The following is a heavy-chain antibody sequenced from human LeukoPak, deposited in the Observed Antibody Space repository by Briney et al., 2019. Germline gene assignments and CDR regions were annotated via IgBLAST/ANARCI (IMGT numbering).Heavy chain of an antibody. V-gene: IGHV3-30*04. Sequence: PGGSLRLSCAASGFTFSSYAMHWVRPAPGKGLEWVAVISYDGSNKYYADSVKGRFTISRDNSKNTLYLQMNSLRAEDTAVYYCARGTVWFGELLSLDYWGQGTLVTVSS. D-gene: IGHD3-10*01. J-gene: IGHJ4*02. CDR1: GFTFSSYA. CDR3: ARGTVWFGELLSLDY. CDR2: ISYDGSNK.